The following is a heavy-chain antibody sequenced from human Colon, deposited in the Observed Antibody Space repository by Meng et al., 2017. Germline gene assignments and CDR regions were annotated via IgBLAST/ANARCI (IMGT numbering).Heavy chain of an antibody. V-gene: IGHV4-61*01. Sequence: LHVLGLGPGGSSATSSRTCQVVGGSGTSGSYYWSWTCQSPGTGLEWIGYMFHSGTTKYNPSPKSRVSTSVDSTKNQFYLKLTSVTVADTAVFYWARLIAGWPFYFDYWGQGTLVTVSS. CDR1: GGSGTSGSYY. D-gene: IGHD6-19*01. CDR3: ARLIAGWPFYFDY. J-gene: IGHJ4*02. CDR2: MFHSGTT.